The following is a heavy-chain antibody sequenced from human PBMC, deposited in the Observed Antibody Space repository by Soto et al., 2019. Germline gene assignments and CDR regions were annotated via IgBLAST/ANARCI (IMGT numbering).Heavy chain of an antibody. V-gene: IGHV3-23*01. J-gene: IGHJ6*02. Sequence: GGSLRLSCAASGFTFGSYAMSWVRQAPGKVLEWVSTISGNGGFTYYADSVQGRFSISRDNSKNTLYLQINTLRAEDTAKYYCAKDMGNIVVVPAALRPSHFYYGMDIWGQGTTVTVSS. D-gene: IGHD2-2*02. CDR1: GFTFGSYA. CDR3: AKDMGNIVVVPAALRPSHFYYGMDI. CDR2: ISGNGGFT.